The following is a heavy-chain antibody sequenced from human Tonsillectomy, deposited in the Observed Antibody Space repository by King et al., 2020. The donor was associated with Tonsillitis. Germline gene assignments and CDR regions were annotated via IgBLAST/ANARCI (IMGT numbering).Heavy chain of an antibody. D-gene: IGHD2-15*01. CDR3: ASEAILVARSDAFDI. V-gene: IGHV3-66*01. CDR2: IYIDGSP. Sequence: VQLVESGGGLVQPGGSLRLSCAASGFTVSANYMSWVRQAPGKGLEWVSVIYIDGSPYYADSVKGSFTVSRDNSKNTVYLQMNSLRVEDTAVYFCASEAILVARSDAFDIWGQGTMVTVSS. CDR1: GFTVSANY. J-gene: IGHJ3*02.